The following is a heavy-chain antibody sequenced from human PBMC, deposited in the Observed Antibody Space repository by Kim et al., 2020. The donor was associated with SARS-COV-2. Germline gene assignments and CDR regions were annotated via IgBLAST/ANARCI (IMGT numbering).Heavy chain of an antibody. Sequence: GGSLRLSCAASGFTFSSYGMHWVRQAPGKGLEWVAVISYDGSNKYYADSVKGRFTISRDNSKNTLYLQMNSLRAEDTAVYYCANLKFGIAVAGTLDYWGQGTLVTVSS. V-gene: IGHV3-30*18. J-gene: IGHJ4*02. CDR3: ANLKFGIAVAGTLDY. D-gene: IGHD6-19*01. CDR1: GFTFSSYG. CDR2: ISYDGSNK.